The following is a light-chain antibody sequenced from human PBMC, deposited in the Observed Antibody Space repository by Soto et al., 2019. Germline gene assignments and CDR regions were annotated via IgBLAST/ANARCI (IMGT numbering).Light chain of an antibody. V-gene: IGLV2-18*02. CDR3: SSYTSSSTVV. Sequence: QSVLTQPPSVSGSPGQSVTISCTGTSSDVGSYNRVSWYQQPPGTAPKLIIYGVSNRPSGVPDRFSGSKSGNTASLTISGLQAEDEADYYCSSYTSSSTVVFGGGTKVTVL. CDR1: SSDVGSYNR. J-gene: IGLJ2*01. CDR2: GVS.